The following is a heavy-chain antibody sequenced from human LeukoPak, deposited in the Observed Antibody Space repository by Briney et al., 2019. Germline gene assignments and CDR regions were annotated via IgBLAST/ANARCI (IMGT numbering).Heavy chain of an antibody. CDR1: GYTFTDYY. CDR2: INPNNGGT. J-gene: IGHJ4*02. D-gene: IGHD6-6*01. CDR3: ARGIAARY. V-gene: IGHV1-2*02. Sequence: PGASVKVSCKTSGYTFTDYYIHWVRQAPGQGLECMGWINPNNGGTNYAQKFQGRVTMTRDTSISTAYIELSRLRSDDTAVYYCARGIAARYWGQGTLVTVSS.